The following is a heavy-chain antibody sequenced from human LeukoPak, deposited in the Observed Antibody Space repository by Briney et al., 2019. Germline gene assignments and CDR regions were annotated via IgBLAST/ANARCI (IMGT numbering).Heavy chain of an antibody. CDR1: GFTFSSYA. D-gene: IGHD3-3*01. CDR3: ARERSITIFGVVQDAFDI. Sequence: GGSLRLSCAASGFTFSSYAMHWVRHAPGKGLEYVSAISSNGGSTYYANSVKGRFTISRDNSKNTLYLQMGSLRAEDMALYYCARERSITIFGVVQDAFDIWGQGTMVSVSS. J-gene: IGHJ3*02. V-gene: IGHV3-64*01. CDR2: ISSNGGST.